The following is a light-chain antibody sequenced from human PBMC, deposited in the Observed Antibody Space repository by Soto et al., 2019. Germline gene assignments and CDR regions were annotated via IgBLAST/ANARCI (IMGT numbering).Light chain of an antibody. CDR3: QQRSNWPPV. V-gene: IGKV3-11*01. CDR2: AAS. Sequence: EIVLTQSPATLSLSPGERATLSCRASQSVSSYLAWYQQKPGQAPRLLIYAASNRATGIPARFSGSGSGTDFTLTISSLEPEDFAVYYCQQRSNWPPVFGQGTKVEIK. CDR1: QSVSSY. J-gene: IGKJ1*01.